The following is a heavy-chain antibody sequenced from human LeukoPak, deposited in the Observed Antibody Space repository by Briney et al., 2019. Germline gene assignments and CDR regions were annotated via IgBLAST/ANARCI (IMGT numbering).Heavy chain of an antibody. V-gene: IGHV4-59*01. CDR2: IYNSGST. Sequence: PSETLSLTCTVSGGSISSYFRSWIRQPPGKEPECIGYIYNSGSTKYNPSLKSRVTISVDTSKNQFSLKLSSVATADTAVYYCATSIAAAGTLDYWGQGTLVTVSS. J-gene: IGHJ4*02. CDR1: GGSISSYF. CDR3: ATSIAAAGTLDY. D-gene: IGHD6-13*01.